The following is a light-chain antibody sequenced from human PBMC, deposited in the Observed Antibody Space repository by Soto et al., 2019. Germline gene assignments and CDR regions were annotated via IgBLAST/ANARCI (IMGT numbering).Light chain of an antibody. CDR2: KAS. J-gene: IGKJ5*01. CDR1: QSISSW. CDR3: QQYESYSVT. Sequence: DIQMTQSPSTLSASVGDRVTITCRASQSISSWLAWYQQKPGKAPNLLIYKASSLESGVPSRFRGGGSGTEFTLTISSLQPDDFATYYCQQYESYSVTFGQGTRLEIK. V-gene: IGKV1-5*03.